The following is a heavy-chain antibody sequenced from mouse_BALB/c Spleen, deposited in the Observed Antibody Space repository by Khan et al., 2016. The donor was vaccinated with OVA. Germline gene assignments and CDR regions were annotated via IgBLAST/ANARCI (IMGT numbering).Heavy chain of an antibody. J-gene: IGHJ4*01. CDR2: IWSDGSK. CDR3: ARQPYYHYYIMDY. Sequence: VKLLESGPGLVAPSQSLSITCTISGFSLTNYGVHWVRQPPGKGLEWLGVIWSDGSKTYNSALKSRLSISKDNSKSQVFLTMNSLQTDDTAMYYCARQPYYHYYIMDYWGQGTSVTVSS. V-gene: IGHV2-6-1*01. CDR1: GFSLTNYG. D-gene: IGHD2-10*01.